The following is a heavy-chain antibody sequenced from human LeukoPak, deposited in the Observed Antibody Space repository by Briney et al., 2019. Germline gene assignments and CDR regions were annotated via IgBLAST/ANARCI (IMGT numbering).Heavy chain of an antibody. V-gene: IGHV4-34*01. Sequence: SETLSLTCAVYGGSFSGYYWSWIRQPPGKGLEWIGEINHSGSTNYNPSLKSRVTISVDTSKNQFSLKLSSVTAADTAVYYCARDLFWDGMDVWGQGTTVTVSS. D-gene: IGHD7-27*01. CDR3: ARDLFWDGMDV. J-gene: IGHJ6*02. CDR2: INHSGST. CDR1: GGSFSGYY.